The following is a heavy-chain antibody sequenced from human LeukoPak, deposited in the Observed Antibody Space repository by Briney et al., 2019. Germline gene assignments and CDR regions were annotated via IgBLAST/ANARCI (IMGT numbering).Heavy chain of an antibody. Sequence: GGSLRLSCAASGFTFSNYWMYWVRPTPGKGLVYVSRINNDGSGTTYADSVKDRFTISRDNAKNTVYLQMNSLRAEDTAVYFCARGGNYHAFDLWGQGTKLTVSS. V-gene: IGHV3-74*01. D-gene: IGHD3-16*01. CDR1: GFTFSNYW. J-gene: IGHJ3*01. CDR3: ARGGNYHAFDL. CDR2: INNDGSGT.